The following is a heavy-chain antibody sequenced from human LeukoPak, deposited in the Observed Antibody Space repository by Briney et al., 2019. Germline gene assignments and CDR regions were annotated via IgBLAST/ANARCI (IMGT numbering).Heavy chain of an antibody. CDR3: ARGLIDDYYGSGSSDY. CDR2: MNPNSGNT. J-gene: IGHJ4*02. D-gene: IGHD3-10*01. V-gene: IGHV1-8*03. Sequence: ASVKVSCKASGYTFTTYGISWVRQAPGQGLEWMGWMNPNSGNTGYAQKFQGRVTITRNTSISTAYVELSSLRSEDTAVYYCARGLIDDYYGSGSSDYWGQGTLVTVSS. CDR1: GYTFTTYG.